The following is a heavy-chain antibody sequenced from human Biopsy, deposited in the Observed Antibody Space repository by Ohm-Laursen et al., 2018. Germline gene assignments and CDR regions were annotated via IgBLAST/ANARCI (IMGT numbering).Heavy chain of an antibody. V-gene: IGHV4-59*01. CDR1: GVSISSYF. J-gene: IGHJ4*02. CDR3: ARGNEVMVTGPYFFDY. CDR2: IYYSGST. D-gene: IGHD2-21*02. Sequence: GTLSLTCAVSGVSISSYFWNWIRQPPGKGLEWIGDIYYSGSTKYNPSLKSRVTISVDMSKSQLSLKLSSVTTADTAVYYCARGNEVMVTGPYFFDYWGQGTLVIVSS.